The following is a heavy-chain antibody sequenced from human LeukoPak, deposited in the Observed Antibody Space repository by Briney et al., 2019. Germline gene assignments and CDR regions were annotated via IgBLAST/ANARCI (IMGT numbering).Heavy chain of an antibody. D-gene: IGHD3-16*02. CDR1: GLTLSSYA. Sequence: GGSLRLSCAASGLTLSSYAMSWVRQAPGKGLDWVSAISGSGRNTYSADSVKGRFTISRDNSKNTLYLQMNSLRAEDTAVYYCAKGALSPKLIDAFVIWGQGTMVTVSS. CDR2: ISGSGRNT. V-gene: IGHV3-23*01. CDR3: AKGALSPKLIDAFVI. J-gene: IGHJ3*02.